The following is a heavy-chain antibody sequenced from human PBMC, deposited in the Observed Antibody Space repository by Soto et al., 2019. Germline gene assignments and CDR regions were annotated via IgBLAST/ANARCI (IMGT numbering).Heavy chain of an antibody. CDR3: SRDARRSDGRETLDS. D-gene: IGHD1-26*01. J-gene: IGHJ3*02. Sequence: PVGSLRLSCAASEFTFSDYYMNWIRQAPGKGLEWVSYISSSGASIYYADSVKGRFTISRDNARNSLYLQMRSLRAEDTAIYYCSRDARRSDGRETLDSSGQGTTVTV. CDR2: ISSSGASI. CDR1: EFTFSDYY. V-gene: IGHV3-11*01.